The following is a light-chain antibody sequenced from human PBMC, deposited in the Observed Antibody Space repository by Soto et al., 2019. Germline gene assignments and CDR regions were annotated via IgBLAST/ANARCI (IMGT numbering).Light chain of an antibody. CDR1: QSVSSSY. CDR3: HQYGSAST. Sequence: EIVLTQSPGTLSLSPGERATLSCRASQSVSSSYLAWYQQKPGPAPRLLIYDASSRATGIPDRCSGSGSGTYFTITSSRLEAEDFAVYYCHQYGSASTFGQGTKVEIK. V-gene: IGKV3-20*01. CDR2: DAS. J-gene: IGKJ1*01.